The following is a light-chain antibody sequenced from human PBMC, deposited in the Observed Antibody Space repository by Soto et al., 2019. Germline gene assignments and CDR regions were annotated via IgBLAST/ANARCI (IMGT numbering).Light chain of an antibody. Sequence: DIQMTQSPSTLSASVGDRVTITCRASQSISSWLAWYQQKPGKAPKLLIYDASSLESGVPSRFSGSGSGTEFTLTISSLQPDDFATYYCLQDYNYPRTFGQGTKLEIE. CDR2: DAS. J-gene: IGKJ2*01. CDR3: LQDYNYPRT. V-gene: IGKV1-5*01. CDR1: QSISSW.